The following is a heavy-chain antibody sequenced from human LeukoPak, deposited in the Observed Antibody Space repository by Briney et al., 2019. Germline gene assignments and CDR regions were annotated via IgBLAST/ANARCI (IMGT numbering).Heavy chain of an antibody. CDR1: GFTFSSYA. J-gene: IGHJ4*02. V-gene: IGHV3-23*01. CDR2: ISGSGGST. CDR3: AVGSYLGRNFDY. Sequence: GGSLRLSCAASGFTFSSYAMSWARQAPGKGLEWVSAISGSGGSTYYADSVKGRFTISRDNSKNTLYLQMNSLRAEDTAVYYSAVGSYLGRNFDYWGQGTLVTVSS. D-gene: IGHD1-26*01.